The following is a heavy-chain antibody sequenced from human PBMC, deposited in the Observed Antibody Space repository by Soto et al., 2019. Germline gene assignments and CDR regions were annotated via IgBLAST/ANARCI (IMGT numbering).Heavy chain of an antibody. CDR2: IIPTFGTA. D-gene: IGHD3-3*01. J-gene: IGHJ6*02. Sequence: SVKVSCKASGGTFSSYAISWVRQAPGQGLEWMGGIIPTFGTANYAQKFQGRVTITADKSTSTAYMELSSLRSEDTAVYYCARESSHYDFWSGYYKGPRYYYYYYGMDVWGQGTTVTVSS. CDR1: GGTFSSYA. V-gene: IGHV1-69*06. CDR3: ARESSHYDFWSGYYKGPRYYYYYYGMDV.